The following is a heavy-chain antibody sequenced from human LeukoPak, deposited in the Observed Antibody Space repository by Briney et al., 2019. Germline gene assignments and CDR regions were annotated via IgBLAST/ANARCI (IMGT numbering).Heavy chain of an antibody. Sequence: SETLSLTCTVSGDSLSIGGHTWGWVRLPPGKGLEWIGYTSNRGCTNCNPSLESRVTMSVDASKSQFSLKLSSVTAADTAVYFCVRDYWGSLDYWGQGILVTVSS. V-gene: IGHV4-61*08. CDR3: VRDYWGSLDY. CDR1: GDSLSIGGHT. CDR2: TSNRGCT. D-gene: IGHD7-27*01. J-gene: IGHJ4*02.